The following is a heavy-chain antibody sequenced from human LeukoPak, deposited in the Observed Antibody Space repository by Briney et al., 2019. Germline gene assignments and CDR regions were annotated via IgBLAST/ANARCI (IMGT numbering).Heavy chain of an antibody. V-gene: IGHV4-61*01. Sequence: SETLSLTCTVSGGSVSSGSYYWSWIRQPPGKGLEWIGYVYYSGSTNYNPSLKSRVTISVDTSKNQFSLKPSSVTAADTAVYYCARVAAVAHFDYWGQGTLVTVSS. J-gene: IGHJ4*02. CDR1: GGSVSSGSYY. CDR2: VYYSGST. CDR3: ARVAAVAHFDY. D-gene: IGHD6-19*01.